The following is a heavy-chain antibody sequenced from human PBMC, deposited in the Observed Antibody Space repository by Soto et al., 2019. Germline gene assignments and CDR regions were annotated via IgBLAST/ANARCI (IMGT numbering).Heavy chain of an antibody. CDR1: GYTFTSYG. CDR2: ISAYNGNT. V-gene: IGHV1-18*01. CDR3: ARFAAAQPLPYYDILTGLESPDY. Sequence: QVQLVQSGAEVKKPGASVKVSCKASGYTFTSYGISWVRQAPGQGLEWMGWISAYNGNTNYAQKLQGRVTMTTDTSTSTAYMELRSLRSDDTAEYYCARFAAAQPLPYYDILTGLESPDYWGQGTLVTVSS. J-gene: IGHJ4*02. D-gene: IGHD3-9*01.